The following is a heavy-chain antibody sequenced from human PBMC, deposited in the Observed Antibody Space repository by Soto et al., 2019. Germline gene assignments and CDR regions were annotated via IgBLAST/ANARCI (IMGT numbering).Heavy chain of an antibody. V-gene: IGHV3-30*18. Sequence: GGSLRLSCAASGFTFNTYGMHWVRQAPGKGLEWVAVISYDGSDKFYADSVKGRFTISRDNSKNALYLQMSSLRPEDTAIYYCAKSTTFPCSRKKCYKYYLDYWGQGTLVTVSS. CDR2: ISYDGSDK. D-gene: IGHD2-2*01. J-gene: IGHJ4*02. CDR3: AKSTTFPCSRKKCYKYYLDY. CDR1: GFTFNTYG.